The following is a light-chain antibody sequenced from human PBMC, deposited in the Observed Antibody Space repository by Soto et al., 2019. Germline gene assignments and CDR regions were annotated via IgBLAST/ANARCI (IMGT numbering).Light chain of an antibody. J-gene: IGLJ1*01. CDR1: SSDIGYYDY. Sequence: QSVLTQPASVSGSPGQSITISCTGTSSDIGYYDYVSWYQHHSGKAPKLIIYEVNNRPSGVSNRFSGSKSVNTASLTISGLQAEDEADYYCSSHSSRSASYVFGTGTKVTVL. CDR2: EVN. V-gene: IGLV2-14*01. CDR3: SSHSSRSASYV.